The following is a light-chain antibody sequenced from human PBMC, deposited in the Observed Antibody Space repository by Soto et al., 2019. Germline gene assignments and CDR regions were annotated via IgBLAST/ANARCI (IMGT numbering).Light chain of an antibody. Sequence: EIVMTQSPATLSVSPGERATLSCRASQSVSSNLAWYQQKPGQAPRLLIYGASTRATGIPARFSGSGSGTEFTLTISSLQSEDLAFYYCQQYNNWPLTFGGGTKVEIK. CDR2: GAS. CDR1: QSVSSN. CDR3: QQYNNWPLT. V-gene: IGKV3-15*01. J-gene: IGKJ4*01.